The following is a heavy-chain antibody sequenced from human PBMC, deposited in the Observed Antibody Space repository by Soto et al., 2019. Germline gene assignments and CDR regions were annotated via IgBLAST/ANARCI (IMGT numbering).Heavy chain of an antibody. CDR1: GGTFSSYV. D-gene: IGHD3-10*01. CDR2: IIPIFGTA. J-gene: IGHJ6*02. CDR3: ARVPMVRGAQDDYYYYGMDV. Sequence: QVQLVQSGAEVKKPGSSVKVSCKAPGGTFSSYVISWMRQAPGQGLEWMGGIIPIFGTANYAQKFQGRVTITADESTSTAYMKLSSLRSEDTAAYYCARVPMVRGAQDDYYYYGMDVWGQGITVTVSS. V-gene: IGHV1-69*12.